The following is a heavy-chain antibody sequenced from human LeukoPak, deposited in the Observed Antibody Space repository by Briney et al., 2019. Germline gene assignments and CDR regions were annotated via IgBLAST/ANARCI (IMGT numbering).Heavy chain of an antibody. CDR2: INHDGSTT. V-gene: IGHV3-74*01. Sequence: GGSLRLSCAASVFTFSSSWMHWVRQAPGKRLVWVSRINHDGSTTNYVDSVKGRFTISRDNAKNTLYLQMNSLRAEDTAVFYCVRDRFYGMDVWGQGTTVTVSS. CDR1: VFTFSSSW. J-gene: IGHJ6*02. CDR3: VRDRFYGMDV.